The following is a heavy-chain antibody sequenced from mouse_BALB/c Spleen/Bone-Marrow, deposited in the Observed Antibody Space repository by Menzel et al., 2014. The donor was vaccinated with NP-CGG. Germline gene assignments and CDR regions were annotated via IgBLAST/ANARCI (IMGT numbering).Heavy chain of an antibody. Sequence: VQLQQSGAELAKPGASVKMSCKASGYTFTSYWMHWVKPRPGQGLEWIGYINPSTGYTEYNQKFKDKATLTADKSSSTAYMQRSSLTSEASSVYYCVYVKYYLAYWGQGTLVTVSS. V-gene: IGHV1-7*01. CDR3: VYVKYYLAY. D-gene: IGHD2-1*01. CDR1: GYTFTSYW. CDR2: INPSTGYT. J-gene: IGHJ3*01.